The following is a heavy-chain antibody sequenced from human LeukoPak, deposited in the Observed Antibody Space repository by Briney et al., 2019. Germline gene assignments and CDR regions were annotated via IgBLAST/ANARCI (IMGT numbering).Heavy chain of an antibody. CDR3: ASLSRHRLYYGMDV. CDR2: ISYDGSNK. D-gene: IGHD6-6*01. V-gene: IGHV3-30*03. J-gene: IGHJ6*02. CDR1: GFTFSSYG. Sequence: GGSLRLSCAASGFTFSSYGMHWVRQAPGKGLEWVAVISYDGSNKYYADSVKGRFTISRDNSKNTLYLQMSRLRSDDTAVYYCASLSRHRLYYGMDVWGQGTTVTVSS.